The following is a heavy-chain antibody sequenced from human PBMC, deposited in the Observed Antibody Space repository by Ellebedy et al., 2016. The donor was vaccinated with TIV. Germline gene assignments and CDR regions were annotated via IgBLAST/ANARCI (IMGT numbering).Heavy chain of an antibody. Sequence: ASVKVSXXASGYTFTSYDINWVRRATGHGLEWMGWMNPNSGNAGYAQNFQGRVTMTRNTSVNTAYMELSSLTSEDTAMYYCARLGYDFSLWGRGTLVTVSS. CDR1: GYTFTSYD. J-gene: IGHJ2*01. V-gene: IGHV1-8*01. CDR3: ARLGYDFSL. CDR2: MNPNSGNA. D-gene: IGHD2/OR15-2a*01.